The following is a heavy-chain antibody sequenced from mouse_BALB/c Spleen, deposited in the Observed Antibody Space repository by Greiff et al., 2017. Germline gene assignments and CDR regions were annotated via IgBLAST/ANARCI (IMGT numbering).Heavy chain of an antibody. J-gene: IGHJ2*01. Sequence: LVKTGASVKISCKASGYSFTGYYMHWVKQSHGKSLEWIGYISCYNGATSYNQKFKGKATFTVDTSSSTAYMQFNSLTSEDSAVYYCARGDYGSSYEYYFDYWGQGTTLTVSS. D-gene: IGHD1-1*01. CDR2: ISCYNGAT. CDR1: GYSFTGYY. CDR3: ARGDYGSSYEYYFDY. V-gene: IGHV1S34*01.